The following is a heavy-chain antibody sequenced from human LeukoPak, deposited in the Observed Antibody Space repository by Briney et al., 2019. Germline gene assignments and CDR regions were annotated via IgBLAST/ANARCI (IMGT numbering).Heavy chain of an antibody. CDR3: ARLPNYTTGWLNWFDP. CDR2: ISASGNST. D-gene: IGHD6-19*01. J-gene: IGHJ5*02. Sequence: GGSLRLSCAASGFTFSSYAMIWVRQAPGKGLEWVSGISASGNSTYYADSVKGRFTISRDNSKNTLYLRMNSLRAEDTALYYCARLPNYTTGWLNWFDPWGQGTLVAVSS. V-gene: IGHV3-23*01. CDR1: GFTFSSYA.